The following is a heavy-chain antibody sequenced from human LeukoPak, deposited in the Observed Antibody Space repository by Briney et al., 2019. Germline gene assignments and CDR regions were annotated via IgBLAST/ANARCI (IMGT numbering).Heavy chain of an antibody. CDR1: GGTFSSYA. CDR3: ATEPGITMVRGVIDY. CDR2: IIPILGIA. V-gene: IGHV1-69*04. J-gene: IGHJ4*02. Sequence: ASLKVSCKASGGTFSSYAISWVRRAPGQGLEWMGRIIPILGIANYAQKFQGRVTITADKSTSTAYMELSSLRSEDTAVDYCATEPGITMVRGVIDYLGQGTLVTVSS. D-gene: IGHD3-10*01.